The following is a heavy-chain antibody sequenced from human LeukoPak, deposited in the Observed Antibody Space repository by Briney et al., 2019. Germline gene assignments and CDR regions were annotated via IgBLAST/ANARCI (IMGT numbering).Heavy chain of an antibody. CDR2: IIPIFGTA. J-gene: IGHJ4*02. CDR1: GGTFISYA. CDR3: ARPVGCTSCYATDY. Sequence: SVKVSCKASGGTFISYAISWVRQAPGQELEWMGGIIPIFGTAYYAQRFQGGVTITADESTSTAYMELSSLRSEDTAVYYCARPVGCTSCYATDYWGQGTLVTVSS. D-gene: IGHD2-2*01. V-gene: IGHV1-69*13.